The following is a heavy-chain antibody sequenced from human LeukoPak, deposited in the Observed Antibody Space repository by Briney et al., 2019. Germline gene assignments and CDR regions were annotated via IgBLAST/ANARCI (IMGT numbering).Heavy chain of an antibody. CDR2: ISYDGSNK. Sequence: ALRLSCAASGFTFSSYGMHWVRQAPGKGLEWVAVISYDGSNKYYADSVKGRFTISRDNSKNTLYLQMNSLRAEDTAVYYCAKGFRVAAVLLDYWGQGTLVTVSS. V-gene: IGHV3-30*18. CDR1: GFTFSSYG. D-gene: IGHD2-15*01. J-gene: IGHJ4*02. CDR3: AKGFRVAAVLLDY.